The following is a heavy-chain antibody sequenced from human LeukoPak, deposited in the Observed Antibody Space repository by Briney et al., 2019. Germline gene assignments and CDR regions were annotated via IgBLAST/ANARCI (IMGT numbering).Heavy chain of an antibody. J-gene: IGHJ5*02. CDR3: ARHYGRSPWFDP. CDR1: GGSISSYY. V-gene: IGHV4-59*08. D-gene: IGHD1-26*01. CDR2: IYYSGST. Sequence: SETLSLTCAVSGGSISSYYWSWIRQPPGKGLEWIGYIYYSGSTNYNPSLKSRVTISVDTSKNQFSLKLSSVTAADTAVYYCARHYGRSPWFDPWGQGTLVTVSS.